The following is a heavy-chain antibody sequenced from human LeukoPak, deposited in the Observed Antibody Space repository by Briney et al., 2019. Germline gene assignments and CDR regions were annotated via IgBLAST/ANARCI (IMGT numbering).Heavy chain of an antibody. V-gene: IGHV3-23*01. CDR3: ARDGRYCSGVSACWVYYYGMDV. CDR2: ISGSGGST. CDR1: GFTFSSYA. J-gene: IGHJ6*01. D-gene: IGHD2-15*01. Sequence: PGGSLRLSCAASGFTFSSYAMSWVRQAPGKGLEWVSAISGSGGSTYYADSVKGRLTISRDNSKNTLYMQMNSLRAEDTAVYYCARDGRYCSGVSACWVYYYGMDVWGQGATVTVSS.